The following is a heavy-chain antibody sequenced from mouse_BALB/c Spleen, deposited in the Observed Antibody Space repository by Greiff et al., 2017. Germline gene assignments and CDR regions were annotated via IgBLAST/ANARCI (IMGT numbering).Heavy chain of an antibody. CDR2: ILPGSGST. V-gene: IGHV1-9*01. CDR1: GYTFSSYW. Sequence: VQLQQSGAELMKPGASVKISCKATGYTFSSYWIEWVKQRPGNGLEWIGEILPGSGSTNYNEKFKGKATFTADTSSNTAYMQLSSLTSEDSAVYYCARRSYYDLYYAMDYWGQGTSVTVSS. D-gene: IGHD2-10*01. CDR3: ARRSYYDLYYAMDY. J-gene: IGHJ4*01.